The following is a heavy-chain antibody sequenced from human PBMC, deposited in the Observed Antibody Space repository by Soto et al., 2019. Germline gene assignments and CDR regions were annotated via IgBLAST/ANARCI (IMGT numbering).Heavy chain of an antibody. V-gene: IGHV4-39*01. Sequence: PSETLSLTCTVSGGSISSSSYYWGWIRQPPGKGLEWIGSVYYSGSTYYNPSLKSRVTMSVDTSKNQFSLKLTSLTAADTAVYYCARHVRTEELLYYYGLHVWGQGTTVTVSS. CDR3: ARHVRTEELLYYYGLHV. D-gene: IGHD1-7*01. CDR2: VYYSGST. J-gene: IGHJ6*02. CDR1: GGSISSSSYY.